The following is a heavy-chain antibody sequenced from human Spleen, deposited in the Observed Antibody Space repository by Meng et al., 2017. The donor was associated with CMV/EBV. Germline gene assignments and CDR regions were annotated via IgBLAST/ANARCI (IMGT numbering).Heavy chain of an antibody. Sequence: VHLGELGGGVVRLGWSLRPSCAASGFTFCSYGMHSVRQAPGKGPEWVACIRNDESDKYYGASVKGRFTISRDTSKNTVDLQMNSLRTEDTAVYYCAKDDPVFHYWGQGTLVTVSS. CDR3: AKDDPVFHY. V-gene: IGHV3-30*02. J-gene: IGHJ4*02. CDR1: GFTFCSYG. CDR2: IRNDESDK.